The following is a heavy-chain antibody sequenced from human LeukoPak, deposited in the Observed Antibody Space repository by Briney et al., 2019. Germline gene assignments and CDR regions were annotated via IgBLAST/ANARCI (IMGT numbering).Heavy chain of an antibody. D-gene: IGHD1-26*01. V-gene: IGHV1-2*02. CDR2: INPNSGGI. CDR1: GYTFTGYY. Sequence: ASVKVSCKASGYTFTGYYIHWVRQAPGQGLEWMVWINPNSGGINYAQKFQGRVTMTRATSISTSYMDLRGLRSDDTAVYYCARGAKSETYCPYWGQGTLVIVSS. J-gene: IGHJ4*02. CDR3: ARGAKSETYCPY.